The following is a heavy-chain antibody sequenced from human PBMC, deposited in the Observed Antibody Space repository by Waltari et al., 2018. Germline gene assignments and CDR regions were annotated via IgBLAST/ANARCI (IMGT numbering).Heavy chain of an antibody. CDR2: MCDDGDT. CDR1: GFNVSNNY. V-gene: IGHV3-53*01. Sequence: EVQLVESGGGLIQPGGSLRLSCAASGFNVSNNYMSWVRQAPGKGLECVSLMCDDGDTYYADSVKGRFTISRDNSKNTLFLRMNSLRGEDTAVYYCAVHGVVEMGTVTDFWGQGTLINVAS. D-gene: IGHD4-17*01. CDR3: AVHGVVEMGTVTDF. J-gene: IGHJ4*02.